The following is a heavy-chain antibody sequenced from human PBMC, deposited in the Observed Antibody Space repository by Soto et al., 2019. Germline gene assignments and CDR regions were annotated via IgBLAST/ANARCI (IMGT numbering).Heavy chain of an antibody. V-gene: IGHV4-59*01. CDR1: GGSISSSS. J-gene: IGHJ4*02. Sequence: SETLSLTCTVSGGSISSSSWSWIRQPPGRGLEWIGYIYYSGSTDYNPSLKGRVTISVDTSKNQFSLKLRSVTAADTAVYYCARVGGVAARTFDYWGQGTLVTVSS. CDR2: IYYSGST. D-gene: IGHD6-6*01. CDR3: ARVGGVAARTFDY.